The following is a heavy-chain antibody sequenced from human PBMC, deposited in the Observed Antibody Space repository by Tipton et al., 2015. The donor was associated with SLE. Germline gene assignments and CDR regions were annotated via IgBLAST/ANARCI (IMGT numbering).Heavy chain of an antibody. CDR3: ARLGIVIVPAATYYYGMDV. CDR2: IYYTGST. Sequence: GLVKPSETLSLTCTVSGGSISSYYWSWIRQPPGKGLEWIGTIYYTGSTYFHPSLKTRVTISVDTSKIHFSLRLTSVTAADTAIYYCARLGIVIVPAATYYYGMDVWGQGTTVTVSS. J-gene: IGHJ6*02. CDR1: GGSISSYY. V-gene: IGHV4-59*12. D-gene: IGHD2-2*01.